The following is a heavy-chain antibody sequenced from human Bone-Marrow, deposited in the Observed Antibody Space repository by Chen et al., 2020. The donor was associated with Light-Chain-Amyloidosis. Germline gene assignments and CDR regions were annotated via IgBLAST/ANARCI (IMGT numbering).Heavy chain of an antibody. Sequence: EVQLEQSGPEVKKPGESLKISCKGSGYTFPNYWIGWVRQMPGKGLEWLGVIYPVNTDARYSPSVEGTVTISADKSITPAYLQWRSLKASNTAMYYCARRRDGYNFDYWGQGTLVTVSS. CDR3: ARRRDGYNFDY. D-gene: IGHD5-12*01. CDR2: IYPVNTDA. V-gene: IGHV5-51*01. CDR1: GYTFPNYW. J-gene: IGHJ4*02.